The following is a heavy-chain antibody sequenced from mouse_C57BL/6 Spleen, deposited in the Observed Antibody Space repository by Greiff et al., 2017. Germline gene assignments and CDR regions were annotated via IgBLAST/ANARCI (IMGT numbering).Heavy chain of an antibody. D-gene: IGHD2-4*01. V-gene: IGHV1-61*01. J-gene: IGHJ4*01. CDR3: ARGERDYPFAMDY. CDR1: GYTFTSYW. CDR2: IYPSDSET. Sequence: QVQLQQPGAELVRPGSSVKLSCKASGYTFTSYWMDWVKQRPGQGLEWIGNIYPSDSETHYNQKFKDKATLTVDKSSSTAYMQLSSLTSEDSAVYYCARGERDYPFAMDYWGQGTSVTVAS.